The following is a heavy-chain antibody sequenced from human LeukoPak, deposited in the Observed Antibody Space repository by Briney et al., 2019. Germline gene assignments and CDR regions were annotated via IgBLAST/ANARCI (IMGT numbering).Heavy chain of an antibody. V-gene: IGHV3-23*01. CDR3: ANGLAASGNFLLRDYYYFIDV. J-gene: IGHJ6*03. CDR2: FIGIVVAT. D-gene: IGHD1-26*01. CDR1: GFTFKNYA. Sequence: GGSLSFPGVASGFTFKNYAMLGVRQPQGKGLDWASLFIGIVVATYYADSFKGRFLISRDDSKSTVYLRMNKLRVEDSGLYYCANGLAASGNFLLRDYYYFIDVWGKGTTVIVS.